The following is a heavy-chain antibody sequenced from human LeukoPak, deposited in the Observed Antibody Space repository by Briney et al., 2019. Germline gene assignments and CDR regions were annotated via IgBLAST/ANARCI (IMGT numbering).Heavy chain of an antibody. V-gene: IGHV3-74*01. J-gene: IGHJ4*02. CDR1: GFTFSNYW. D-gene: IGHD4-23*01. Sequence: PGGSLRLSCAASGFTFSNYWMHWVRQSPGKGPVWVARINIDGSYTSYADSVKGRFTISRDDAKNTLYLQMSSLRAEDTAVYYCARDFDAGGTPGEDFDYWGRGTLVTVSS. CDR2: INIDGSYT. CDR3: ARDFDAGGTPGEDFDY.